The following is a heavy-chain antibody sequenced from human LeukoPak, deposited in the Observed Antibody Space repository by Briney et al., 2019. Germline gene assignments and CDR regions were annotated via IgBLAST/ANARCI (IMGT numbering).Heavy chain of an antibody. CDR2: INHSGST. V-gene: IGHV4-34*01. D-gene: IGHD4-23*01. Sequence: PSETLSLTCAVYGGSFSGYYWSWIRQPPGKGLEWIGEINHSGSTNYNPSLKSRVTISVDTSKNQFSLKLSSVTAADTAVYYCATPTDGGNSGAFDIWGQGTMVTVSS. J-gene: IGHJ3*02. CDR1: GGSFSGYY. CDR3: ATPTDGGNSGAFDI.